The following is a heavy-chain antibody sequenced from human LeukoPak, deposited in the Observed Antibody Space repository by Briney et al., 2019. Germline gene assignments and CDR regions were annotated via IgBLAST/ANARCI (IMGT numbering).Heavy chain of an antibody. D-gene: IGHD3-9*01. V-gene: IGHV4-34*01. CDR3: ARGRAYYDILTGQLSFDY. J-gene: IGHJ4*02. CDR2: INHSGST. CDR1: GGSISSYY. Sequence: SETLSLTCTVSGGSISSYYWSWIRQPPGKGLEWIGEINHSGSTNYNPSLKSRVTISVDTSKNQFSLKLSSVTAADTAVYYCARGRAYYDILTGQLSFDYWGQGTLVTVSS.